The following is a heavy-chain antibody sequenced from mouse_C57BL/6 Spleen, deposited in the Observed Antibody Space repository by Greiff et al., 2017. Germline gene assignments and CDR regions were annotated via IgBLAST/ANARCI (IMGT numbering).Heavy chain of an antibody. Sequence: EVQLQQSGAELVRPGASVKLSCTASGFNIKDDYMHWVKQRPEQGLEWIGWIDPENGDTEYASKFQGKATITADTSSNTAYLQLSSLTSEDTAVYYCTTDGRFDYWGQGTTLPVSS. CDR3: TTDGRFDY. CDR2: IDPENGDT. CDR1: GFNIKDDY. V-gene: IGHV14-4*01. J-gene: IGHJ2*01. D-gene: IGHD2-3*01.